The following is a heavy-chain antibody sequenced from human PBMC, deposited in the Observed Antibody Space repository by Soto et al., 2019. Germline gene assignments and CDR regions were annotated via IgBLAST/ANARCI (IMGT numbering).Heavy chain of an antibody. V-gene: IGHV3-23*01. CDR1: GFIFSSYA. D-gene: IGHD6-19*01. CDR3: AKPHNGWYTSFDS. Sequence: EVQLLESGGGLEQPGGSLRLSCAASGFIFSSYALSWVRQAPGKGLEWVSAISGSGTTTYYADSVKGRFTFSRDNSKNMLYLQMNSLRAEDTAVYYCAKPHNGWYTSFDSWGQGTLVTVSS. J-gene: IGHJ4*02. CDR2: ISGSGTTT.